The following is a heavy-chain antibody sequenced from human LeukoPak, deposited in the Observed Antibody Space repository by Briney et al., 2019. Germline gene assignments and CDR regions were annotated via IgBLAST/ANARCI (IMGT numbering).Heavy chain of an antibody. D-gene: IGHD2-2*01. CDR2: ISGSGGST. CDR1: GFTFSSYG. Sequence: PGGSLRLSCAASGFTFSSYGMSWVRQAPGKGLEWVSAISGSGGSTYHADSVKGRFTISRDNSKNTLYLQMNSLRAEDTAVYYCAKGKDCSSTSCQVYYYMDVWGKGTTVTISS. J-gene: IGHJ6*03. CDR3: AKGKDCSSTSCQVYYYMDV. V-gene: IGHV3-23*01.